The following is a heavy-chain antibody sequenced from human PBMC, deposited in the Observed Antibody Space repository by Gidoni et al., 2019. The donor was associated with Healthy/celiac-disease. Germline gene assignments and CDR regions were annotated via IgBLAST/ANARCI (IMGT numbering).Heavy chain of an antibody. CDR3: ARDGREVRGVKSGYYYYGMDV. Sequence: QVQLVQSGAEVKKPGASVKVSCQASGYTFTSYGISWGRQAPGQGLEWLGWISAYNGNTNYAQKLQGRVTMTTDTSTSTAYMELRSLRSDDTAVYYCARDGREVRGVKSGYYYYGMDVWGQGTTVTVSS. CDR2: ISAYNGNT. J-gene: IGHJ6*02. D-gene: IGHD3-10*01. V-gene: IGHV1-18*01. CDR1: GYTFTSYG.